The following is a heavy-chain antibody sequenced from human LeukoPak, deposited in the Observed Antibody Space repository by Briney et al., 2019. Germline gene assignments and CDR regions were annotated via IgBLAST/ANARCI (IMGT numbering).Heavy chain of an antibody. CDR2: ISYDGSNK. J-gene: IGHJ4*02. V-gene: IGHV3-30*18. CDR1: GFTFSSYG. CDR3: AKDRDTAMVRVNPPFDY. D-gene: IGHD5-18*01. Sequence: PGGSLRLSCAASGFTFSSYGMHWVRQAPGKGLEWVAVISYDGSNKYYADSVKGRFTIFRDNSKNTLYLQMNSLRAEDTAVYYCAKDRDTAMVRVNPPFDYWGQGTLVTVSS.